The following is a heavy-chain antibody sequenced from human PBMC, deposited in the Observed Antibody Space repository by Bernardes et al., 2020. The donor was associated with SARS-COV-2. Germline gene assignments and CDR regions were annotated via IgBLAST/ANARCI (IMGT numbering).Heavy chain of an antibody. Sequence: ASVKVSCKVSGYTLTALSMHWVRQAPGQGLEWMGGFDPEDGETIYAQKFQGRVTMTEDTSTDTAYMELSSLRSEDTAVYYCATAPDMVRANWFDPWGQGTLVSVSS. D-gene: IGHD3-10*01. J-gene: IGHJ5*02. CDR3: ATAPDMVRANWFDP. CDR2: FDPEDGET. CDR1: GYTLTALS. V-gene: IGHV1-24*01.